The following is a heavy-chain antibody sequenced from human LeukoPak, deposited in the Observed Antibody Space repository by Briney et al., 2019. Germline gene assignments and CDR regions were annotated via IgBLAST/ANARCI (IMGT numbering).Heavy chain of an antibody. CDR1: GGSFSGCY. CDR2: INHSGST. Sequence: SETLSLTCAVYGGSFSGCYWSWIRQPPGKGLEWIGEINHSGSTNYNPSLKSRVTISVDTSKNQFSLKLSSVTAADTAVYYCARNKQWLVRGWFDPWGQGTLVTVSS. CDR3: ARNKQWLVRGWFDP. D-gene: IGHD6-19*01. V-gene: IGHV4-34*01. J-gene: IGHJ5*02.